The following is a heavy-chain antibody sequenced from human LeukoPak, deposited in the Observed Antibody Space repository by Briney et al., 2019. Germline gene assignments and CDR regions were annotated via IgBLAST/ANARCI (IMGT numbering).Heavy chain of an antibody. CDR2: IYYSGST. V-gene: IGHV4-61*01. CDR3: AREVVAAPGTVDY. CDR1: GYSISSGYY. Sequence: SETLSLTCTVSGYSISSGYYWSWIRRPPGKGLEWIGYIYYSGSTNYNPSLKSRVTISVDTSKNQFSLKLSSVTAADTAVYYCAREVVAAPGTVDYWGQGTLVTVSS. J-gene: IGHJ4*01. D-gene: IGHD6-13*01.